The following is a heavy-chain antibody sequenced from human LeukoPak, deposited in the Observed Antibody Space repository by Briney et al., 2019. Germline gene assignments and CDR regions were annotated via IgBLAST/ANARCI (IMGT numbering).Heavy chain of an antibody. CDR1: GYTFTGYY. CDR2: VNPNSGGT. CDR3: ARGVVVSAARIFDY. V-gene: IGHV1-2*02. J-gene: IGHJ4*02. Sequence: ASVKVSCKASGYTFTGYYMHWVRQAPGQGLEWMGWVNPNSGGTNYAQKFQGRVTMTRDTSISTAYMELSGLRSDDTAVYYCARGVVVSAARIFDYWGQGTLITVSS. D-gene: IGHD2-21*01.